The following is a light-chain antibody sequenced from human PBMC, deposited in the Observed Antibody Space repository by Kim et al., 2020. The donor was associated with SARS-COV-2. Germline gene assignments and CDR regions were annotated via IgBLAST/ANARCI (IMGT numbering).Light chain of an antibody. V-gene: IGLV3-19*01. CDR1: SLRKYP. Sequence: ALGQTVRITCLGNSLRKYPASWYHQKPGQAPILVMHDKNNVRPSGVPDRFSGSNSGNTAFLTITGAQVEDEAAYYCGSRDNNGPGVFGGGTKLTVL. J-gene: IGLJ3*02. CDR2: DKN. CDR3: GSRDNNGPGV.